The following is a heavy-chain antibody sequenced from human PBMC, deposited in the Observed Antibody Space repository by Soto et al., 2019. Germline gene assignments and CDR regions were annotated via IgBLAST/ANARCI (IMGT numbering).Heavy chain of an antibody. J-gene: IGHJ6*02. CDR3: ARDRGGLLINYYYGMDV. V-gene: IGHV4-59*01. D-gene: IGHD3-10*01. CDR1: GGSISSYY. CDR2: IYYSGST. Sequence: SETLSLTCTVSGGSISSYYWSWIRQPPGKGLEWIGYIYYSGSTNYNPSLKSRVTISVDTSKNQFSLKLSSVTAADTAVYYCARDRGGLLINYYYGMDVWGQGTTVTVSS.